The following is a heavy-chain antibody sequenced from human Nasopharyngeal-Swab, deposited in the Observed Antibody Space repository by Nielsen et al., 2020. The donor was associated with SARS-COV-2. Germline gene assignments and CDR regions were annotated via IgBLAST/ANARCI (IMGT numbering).Heavy chain of an antibody. Sequence: SETLSLTCSVSGVSISSSDYSWGWISQPPGQGLEWVGTTYFSGSTYYNPSLKSRVTISIDRSKNHFTLKVNSMTAADTAVYYCARGKCCDNRGYSYFDYWGQGTLVTVSS. V-gene: IGHV4-39*06. J-gene: IGHJ4*02. D-gene: IGHD3-22*01. CDR1: GVSISSSDYS. CDR3: ARGKCCDNRGYSYFDY. CDR2: TYFSGST.